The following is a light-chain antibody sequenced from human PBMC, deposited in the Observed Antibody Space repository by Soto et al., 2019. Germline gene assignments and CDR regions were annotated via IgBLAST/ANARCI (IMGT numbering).Light chain of an antibody. J-gene: IGKJ3*01. Sequence: DIVMTQSPLSLPVTPGEPASISCRSSQSLLHSDGYNYLDWYVQKPGPSPRLLIYLGSKRASGITDRLSGSGSGTNFILKISRVEADEVGVYYCMHGLQPLPTFGPGTKVDIK. CDR3: MHGLQPLPT. CDR2: LGS. V-gene: IGKV2-28*01. CDR1: QSLLHSDGYNY.